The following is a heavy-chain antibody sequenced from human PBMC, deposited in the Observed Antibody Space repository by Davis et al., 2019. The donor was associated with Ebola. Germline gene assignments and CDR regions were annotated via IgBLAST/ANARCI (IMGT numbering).Heavy chain of an antibody. V-gene: IGHV4-4*02. Sequence: SETLSLTCAVSGDSISSSNWWSWVRQPPGKGLEWIGEISQSGSTNYNPSLKSRVTISVDTSKNQFSLKLSSVTAADTAVYYCARAPIVVVPAAIRRGWFDPWGQGTLVTVSS. J-gene: IGHJ5*02. CDR2: ISQSGST. D-gene: IGHD2-2*02. CDR3: ARAPIVVVPAAIRRGWFDP. CDR1: GDSISSSNW.